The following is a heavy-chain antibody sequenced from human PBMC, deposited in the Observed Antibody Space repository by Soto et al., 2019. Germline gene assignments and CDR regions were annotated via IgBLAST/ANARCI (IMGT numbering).Heavy chain of an antibody. D-gene: IGHD3-10*01. CDR2: ISYDGSNK. J-gene: IGHJ6*03. V-gene: IGHV3-30*18. CDR1: GFTFSTYG. CDR3: AKDHGSGRYYMDV. Sequence: QVQLVESGGGVVQPGRSLRLSCAASGFTFSTYGMHWVRQAPGKGLEWVAIISYDGSNKYHVDSVKGRFTISRDNSESTLYLQMNSLRAEDTAVYYCAKDHGSGRYYMDVWGKGTTVTVSS.